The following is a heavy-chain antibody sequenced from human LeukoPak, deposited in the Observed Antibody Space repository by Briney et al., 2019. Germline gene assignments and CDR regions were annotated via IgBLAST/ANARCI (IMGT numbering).Heavy chain of an antibody. CDR2: ISYDGSNK. J-gene: IGHJ4*02. V-gene: IGHV3-30-3*01. D-gene: IGHD1-26*01. Sequence: SGGSLRLSCAASGFTFSSYAMHWVRQAPGKGLEWVAVISYDGSNKYYADSVKGRFTISRDNSKNTLYLQMNSLRSDDTAVYYCARAVSGSLYGDFDFWGQGTLVTVSA. CDR3: ARAVSGSLYGDFDF. CDR1: GFTFSSYA.